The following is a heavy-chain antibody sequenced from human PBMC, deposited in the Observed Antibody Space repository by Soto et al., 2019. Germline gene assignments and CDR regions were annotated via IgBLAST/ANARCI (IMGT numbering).Heavy chain of an antibody. CDR1: GYTFTGYY. Sequence: ASVKVSCKASGYTFTGYYMHWVRQAPGQGLEWMGWINPNSGGTNYAQKFQGWVTMTRDTSISTAYMELSRLRSDDTAVYYCARDLGSGWYYYYGMDVWGQGTTVTVSS. CDR3: ARDLGSGWYYYYGMDV. J-gene: IGHJ6*02. CDR2: INPNSGGT. D-gene: IGHD6-19*01. V-gene: IGHV1-2*04.